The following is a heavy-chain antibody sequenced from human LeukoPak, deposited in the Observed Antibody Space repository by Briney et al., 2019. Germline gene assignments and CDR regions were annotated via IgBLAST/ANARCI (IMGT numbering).Heavy chain of an antibody. J-gene: IGHJ4*02. V-gene: IGHV3-30*18. CDR3: AKVGYGDYLDY. CDR2: ISYDGSNK. D-gene: IGHD4-17*01. Sequence: GGSLRLSCAASGFTFSSYGMHWVRQAPGKGLEWVAVISYDGSNKYYADSVKGRFTISRDNSKNTLYLQMNSLRAEDTAVYYCAKVGYGDYLDYWGQGTLVTVSS. CDR1: GFTFSSYG.